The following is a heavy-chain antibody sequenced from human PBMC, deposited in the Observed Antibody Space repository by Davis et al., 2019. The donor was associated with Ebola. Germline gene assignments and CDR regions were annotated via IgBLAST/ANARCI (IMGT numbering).Heavy chain of an antibody. J-gene: IGHJ3*02. CDR1: GYTFTSYD. CDR3: ARGRYSYGYLILDNAFDI. CDR2: MNPNSGNT. D-gene: IGHD5-18*01. Sequence: AASVKVSCKASGYTFTSYDINWVRQATGQGLEWMGWMNPNSGNTGYAQKFQGRVTMTRNTSISTAYMELSSLRSEDTAVYYCARGRYSYGYLILDNAFDIWGQGTMVTVSS. V-gene: IGHV1-8*01.